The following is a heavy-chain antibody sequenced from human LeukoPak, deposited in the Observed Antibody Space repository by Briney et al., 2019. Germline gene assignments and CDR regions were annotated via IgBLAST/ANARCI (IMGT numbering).Heavy chain of an antibody. D-gene: IGHD2-15*01. V-gene: IGHV4-59*01. CDR1: GGSIRSYY. CDR3: ATLGFCSGGRCYDYYGMGV. J-gene: IGHJ6*02. CDR2: IYYSGST. Sequence: SETLSLTCTGPGGSIRSYYWTWIRQPPGKGLEWIGYIYYSGSTSYNPSLKSRVTISLDTSKNQFSLKVTSVTAADTAVYYCATLGFCSGGRCYDYYGMGVWGQGTTVTVSS.